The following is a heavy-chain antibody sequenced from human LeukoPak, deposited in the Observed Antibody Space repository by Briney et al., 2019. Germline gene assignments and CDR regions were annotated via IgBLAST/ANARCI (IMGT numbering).Heavy chain of an antibody. D-gene: IGHD2-2*01. V-gene: IGHV3-21*01. CDR3: ARVGVPASDAFDI. Sequence: PGGSLRLSCAASGFTFSSYWMSWVRQAPGKGLEWVSTISSSSSYIYYADSVKGRFTISRDNAKNSLYLQMNSLRAEDTAVYYCARVGVPASDAFDIWGQGTMVTVSS. J-gene: IGHJ3*02. CDR1: GFTFSSYW. CDR2: ISSSSSYI.